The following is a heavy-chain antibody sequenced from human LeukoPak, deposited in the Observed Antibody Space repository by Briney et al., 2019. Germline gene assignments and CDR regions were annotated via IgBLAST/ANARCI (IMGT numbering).Heavy chain of an antibody. CDR3: ARDLSVSYISDY. D-gene: IGHD3-10*01. Sequence: GGSLRLSCAASGFTFSNYAMHWARQAPGKGLEWVAFISHDRSNSCHADSVKGRFTISRDNSKNTLYLQMNSLTDEDTAVYYCARDLSVSYISDYWGQGTLVTVSS. CDR2: ISHDRSNS. J-gene: IGHJ4*01. V-gene: IGHV3-30-3*01. CDR1: GFTFSNYA.